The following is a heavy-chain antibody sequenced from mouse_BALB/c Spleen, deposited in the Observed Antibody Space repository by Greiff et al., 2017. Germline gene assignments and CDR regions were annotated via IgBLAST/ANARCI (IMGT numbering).Heavy chain of an antibody. CDR2: ISSGGST. Sequence: EVQRVESGGGLVKPGGSLKLSCAASGFTFSSYAMSWVRQTPVKRLEWVASISSGGSTYYPDSVKGRFTITRDNARNILYLQMSSLGSEDTAMYYCARGNYEYDWFAYWGQGTLVTVSA. J-gene: IGHJ3*01. D-gene: IGHD2-4*01. V-gene: IGHV5-6-5*01. CDR1: GFTFSSYA. CDR3: ARGNYEYDWFAY.